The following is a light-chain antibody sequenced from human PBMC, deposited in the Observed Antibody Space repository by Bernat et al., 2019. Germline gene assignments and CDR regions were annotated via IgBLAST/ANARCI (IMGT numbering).Light chain of an antibody. CDR1: SSNIGSNT. CDR2: TNN. J-gene: IGLJ3*02. CDR3: AAWDDSLNGPV. Sequence: QSVLTQPPSASGTPGQRVTISCSGSSSNIGSNTVNWYQHLPGTAPKLLIYTNNQRPSGVPDRFSGSKSGTSASLAISALQSEDEADYYCAAWDDSLNGPVFGGGTKLTVL. V-gene: IGLV1-44*01.